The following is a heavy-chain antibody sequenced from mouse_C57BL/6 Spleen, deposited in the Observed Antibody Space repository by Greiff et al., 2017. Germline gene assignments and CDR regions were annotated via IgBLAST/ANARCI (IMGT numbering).Heavy chain of an antibody. CDR2: IWSDGST. Sequence: VKLMESGPGLVAPSQSLSITCTVSGFSLTSYGVHWVRQPPGKGLEWLVVIWSDGSTTYNSALKSRLSISKDNSKSQVFLKMNSLQTDDTAMYYCARQGYSNYDYAMDYWGQGTSVTVSS. D-gene: IGHD2-5*01. J-gene: IGHJ4*01. V-gene: IGHV2-6-1*01. CDR3: ARQGYSNYDYAMDY. CDR1: GFSLTSYG.